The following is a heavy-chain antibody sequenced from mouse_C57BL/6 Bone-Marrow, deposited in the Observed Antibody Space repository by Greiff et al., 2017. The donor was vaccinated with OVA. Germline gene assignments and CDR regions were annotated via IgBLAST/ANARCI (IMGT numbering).Heavy chain of an antibody. D-gene: IGHD2-3*01. CDR2: FHPYNDDT. J-gene: IGHJ1*03. V-gene: IGHV1-47*01. CDR3: ARGSIYDGYYGWYFDV. CDR1: GYTFTTYP. Sequence: QVQLQQSGAELVKPGASVKMSCKASGYTFTTYPIEWMKQNHGKSLEWIGNFHPYNDDTKYNEKFKGKATLTVEKSSSTVYLELSRLTSDDSAVYYCARGSIYDGYYGWYFDVWGTGTTVTVSS.